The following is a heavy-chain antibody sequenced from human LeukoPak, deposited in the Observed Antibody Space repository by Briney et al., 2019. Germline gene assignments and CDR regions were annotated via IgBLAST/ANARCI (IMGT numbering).Heavy chain of an antibody. CDR3: TTNTIFGVAYFDY. J-gene: IGHJ4*02. Sequence: GGSLRLSCAASGFTFSSYAMSWVRQAPGKGLEWVSAISGSGGSTYYADSVKGRFTISRDNSKNTLYLQMNSLRAEDTAVYYCTTNTIFGVAYFDYWGQGTLVTVSS. CDR2: ISGSGGST. D-gene: IGHD3-3*01. V-gene: IGHV3-23*01. CDR1: GFTFSSYA.